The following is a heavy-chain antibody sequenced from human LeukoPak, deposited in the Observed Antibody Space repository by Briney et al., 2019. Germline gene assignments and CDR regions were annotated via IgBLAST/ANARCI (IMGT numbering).Heavy chain of an antibody. V-gene: IGHV5-51*01. CDR1: GYSFTSYW. D-gene: IGHD3-10*01. CDR2: IYPGDSDT. CDR3: ATGRDYYGSGSYSPTDY. Sequence: GESLKISCKGSGYSFTSYWIGWVRQMPGKGLEWMGIIYPGDSDTRYSPSFQGQVTISADKSISTAYLQWSSLKASDTAMYYCATGRDYYGSGSYSPTDYWGQGTLVTVSS. J-gene: IGHJ4*02.